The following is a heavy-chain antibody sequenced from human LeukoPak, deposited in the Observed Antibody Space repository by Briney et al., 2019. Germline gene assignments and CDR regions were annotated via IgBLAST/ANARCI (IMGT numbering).Heavy chain of an antibody. CDR2: ISGSGGST. D-gene: IGHD2-21*01. J-gene: IGHJ3*02. Sequence: PGGSLRLSCAASGFTFSSYAMSWVRQAPGKGLEWVSAISGSGGSTYYADSVKGRFTISRDNSKNTLYLQMNSLRAEDTAVYYCAKDLPCCGGDCYPGDAFDIWGQGTMVTVSS. CDR1: GFTFSSYA. V-gene: IGHV3-23*01. CDR3: AKDLPCCGGDCYPGDAFDI.